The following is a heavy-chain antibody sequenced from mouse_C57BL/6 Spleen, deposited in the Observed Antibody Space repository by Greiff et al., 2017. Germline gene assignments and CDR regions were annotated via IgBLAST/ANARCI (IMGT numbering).Heavy chain of an antibody. J-gene: IGHJ1*03. CDR3: ARANYYSNYEYFDV. V-gene: IGHV3-1*01. CDR1: GYSITSGYD. CDR2: ISYSGST. Sequence: EVQLQESGPGMVKPSQSLSLTCTVTGYSITSGYDWHWIRHFPGNKLEWMGYISYSGSTNYNPSLKSRISITHDTSKNHFFLKLNSVTTEDTATYYCARANYYSNYEYFDVWGTGTTVTVSS. D-gene: IGHD2-5*01.